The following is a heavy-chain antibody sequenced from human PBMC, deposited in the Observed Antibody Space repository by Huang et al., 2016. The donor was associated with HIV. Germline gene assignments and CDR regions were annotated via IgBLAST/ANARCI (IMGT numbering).Heavy chain of an antibody. CDR1: GFIFSNYG. CDR2: RSYEGSNR. Sequence: QVQLVESGGGVVQHGRSLRLSCAASGFIFSNYGMHWVRQAPGKVVDWVGLRSYEGSNRYYTDSVKGRFSISRDNSKNTLYLQMNSLRAEDTAVYYCALKGDSSGWEYFRHWGQGTLVTVSS. CDR3: ALKGDSSGWEYFRH. D-gene: IGHD6-19*01. J-gene: IGHJ1*01. V-gene: IGHV3-30*03.